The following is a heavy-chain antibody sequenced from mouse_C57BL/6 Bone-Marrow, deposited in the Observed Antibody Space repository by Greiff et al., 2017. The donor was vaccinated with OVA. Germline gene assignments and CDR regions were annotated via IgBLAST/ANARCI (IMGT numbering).Heavy chain of an antibody. Sequence: QVQLQQPGAELVKPGASVKLSCKASGYTFTSYWMQWVKQRPGQGLEWIGEIDPSDSYTNYNQKFKGKATLTVDTSSSTAYMQLSSLTSEDSAVYYCARNDYDSFYAMDYWGQGTSVTVSS. J-gene: IGHJ4*01. CDR2: IDPSDSYT. CDR3: ARNDYDSFYAMDY. CDR1: GYTFTSYW. D-gene: IGHD2-4*01. V-gene: IGHV1-50*01.